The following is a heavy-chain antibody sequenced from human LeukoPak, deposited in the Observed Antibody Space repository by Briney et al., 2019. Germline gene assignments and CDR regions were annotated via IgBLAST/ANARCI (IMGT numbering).Heavy chain of an antibody. J-gene: IGHJ4*02. CDR1: GFTFGDYA. Sequence: GGSLRLSCTASGFTFGDYAMSWIRQAPGKGLEWVGFIRSKAYGETVDYAASVKGRFTISRDDSKAIAYLQMNSLKTEDTAVYHCTRDRGAYNLYDYWGQGTLVTVSS. V-gene: IGHV3-49*03. CDR3: TRDRGAYNLYDY. D-gene: IGHD1-1*01. CDR2: IRSKAYGETV.